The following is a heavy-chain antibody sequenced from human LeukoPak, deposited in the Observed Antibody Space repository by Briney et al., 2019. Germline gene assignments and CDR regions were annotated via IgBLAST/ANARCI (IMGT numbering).Heavy chain of an antibody. Sequence: GGSLRLSCAASGFTFSSYSMNWVRQAPGKGLEWVSHITASGTAMFYADSVKGRFTISRDNAKNSLYLQMNSLRDEDTAVYYCARDGYPDPNYYYYGMDVWGQGTTVTVSS. V-gene: IGHV3-48*02. CDR3: ARDGYPDPNYYYYGMDV. CDR1: GFTFSSYS. J-gene: IGHJ6*02. D-gene: IGHD2-2*03. CDR2: ITASGTAM.